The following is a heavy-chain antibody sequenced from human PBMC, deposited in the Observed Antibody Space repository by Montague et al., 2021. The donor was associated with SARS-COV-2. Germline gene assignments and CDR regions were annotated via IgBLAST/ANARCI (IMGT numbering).Heavy chain of an antibody. CDR3: TRDRSYFGY. CDR1: GFPFISYE. CDR2: ISSSGGTI. J-gene: IGHJ4*02. Sequence: SLRLSCAASGFPFISYEMNLFRQTPGKGLEWISHISSSGGTIYYSDSVKGRFTISRDNAKNSLYLQMHSPRAEDTGLYYCTRDRSYFGYWGQGTLVTVSS. V-gene: IGHV3-48*03. D-gene: IGHD1-14*01.